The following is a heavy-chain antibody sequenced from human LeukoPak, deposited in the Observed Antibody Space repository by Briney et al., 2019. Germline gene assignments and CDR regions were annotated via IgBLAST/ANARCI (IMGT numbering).Heavy chain of an antibody. CDR3: ARGWLNYYYGMDV. CDR2: INWNGGST. D-gene: IGHD5-12*01. J-gene: IGHJ6*02. CDR1: GFTLDDYG. Sequence: PGGSLRLSCAASGFTLDDYGMSWVRQAPGKGLEWVSGINWNGGSTGYADSVKGRFTISRDNSKNTLYLQMNSLRAEDTAVYYCARGWLNYYYGMDVWDQGTTVTVSS. V-gene: IGHV3-20*04.